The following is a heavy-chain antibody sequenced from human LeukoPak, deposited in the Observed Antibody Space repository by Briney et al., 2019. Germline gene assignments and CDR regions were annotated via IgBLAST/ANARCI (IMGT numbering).Heavy chain of an antibody. D-gene: IGHD6-19*01. V-gene: IGHV3-48*03. J-gene: IGHJ5*02. Sequence: GGSLRLSCAASGFTFSSYEMNWVRQAPGKGLEWVSYISSSGSTIYYADSVKGRFTISRDNAKNSLYLQMNSLRAEDTAVYYCARSLAVAAYGDWFDPWGQGTLVTVSS. CDR2: ISSSGSTI. CDR3: ARSLAVAAYGDWFDP. CDR1: GFTFSSYE.